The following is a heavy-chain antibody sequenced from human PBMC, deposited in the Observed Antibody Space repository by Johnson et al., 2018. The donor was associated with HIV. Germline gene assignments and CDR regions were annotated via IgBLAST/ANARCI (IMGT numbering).Heavy chain of an antibody. CDR2: ISYDGSYK. J-gene: IGHJ3*02. CDR1: GFTFSSYG. D-gene: IGHD3-22*01. Sequence: VQLVESGGGVVQPGGSLRLSCAASGFTFSSYGMDWVRQAPGQGLEWVAAISYDGSYKYYADSVKGRFTISRDNSKNTLSLHMNSLRAEDTAVFYCARTPRPYYYDSSDGAFDIWGQGTMVTVSS. CDR3: ARTPRPYYYDSSDGAFDI. V-gene: IGHV3-30*03.